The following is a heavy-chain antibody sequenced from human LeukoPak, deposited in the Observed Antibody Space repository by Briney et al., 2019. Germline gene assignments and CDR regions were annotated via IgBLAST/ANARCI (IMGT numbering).Heavy chain of an antibody. CDR2: IYHSGST. CDR1: GGSISSGGYY. D-gene: IGHD6-13*01. V-gene: IGHV4-61*08. CDR3: ARGGSSWHGYFQH. J-gene: IGHJ1*01. Sequence: SETLSLTCTVSGGSISSGGYYWSWIRQPPGKGLEWIGYIYHSGSTNYNPSLKSRVTISVDTSKNQFSLKLSSVTAADTAVYYCARGGSSWHGYFQHWGQGTLVTVSS.